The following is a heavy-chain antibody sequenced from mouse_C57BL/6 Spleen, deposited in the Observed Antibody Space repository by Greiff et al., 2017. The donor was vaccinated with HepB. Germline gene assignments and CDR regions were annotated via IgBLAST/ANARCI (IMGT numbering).Heavy chain of an antibody. D-gene: IGHD2-5*01. J-gene: IGHJ2*01. CDR1: GYTFTDYN. V-gene: IGHV1-22*01. CDR3: AKKGYSNYFDY. Sequence: VQLKESGPELVKPGASVKMSCKASGYTFTDYNMHWVKQSHGKSLEWIGYINPNNGGTSYNQKFKGKATLTVNKSSSTAYMELRSLTSEDSAVYYCAKKGYSNYFDYWGQGTTLTVSS. CDR2: INPNNGGT.